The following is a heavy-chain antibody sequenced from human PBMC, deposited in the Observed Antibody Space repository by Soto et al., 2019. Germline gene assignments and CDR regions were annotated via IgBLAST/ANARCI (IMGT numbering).Heavy chain of an antibody. V-gene: IGHV4-59*01. CDR2: IYYSGST. J-gene: IGHJ4*02. D-gene: IGHD6-13*01. Sequence: TSETLSLTCTVSGGSISSYYWSWIRQPPGKGLEWIGYIYYSGSTNYNPSLKSRVTISVDTSKNQFSLNLSSVTAADTAVYYCALRGSSWSPFDYWGQGTLVTVSS. CDR1: GGSISSYY. CDR3: ALRGSSWSPFDY.